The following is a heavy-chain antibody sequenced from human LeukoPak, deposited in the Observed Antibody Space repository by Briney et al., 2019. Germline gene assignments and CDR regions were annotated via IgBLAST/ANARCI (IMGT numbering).Heavy chain of an antibody. CDR3: ARGGYYGSGNDFRFDP. CDR1: GGSISSYY. D-gene: IGHD3-10*01. J-gene: IGHJ5*02. Sequence: SETLSLTCTVSGGSISSYYWSWIRQPPGPGLEWIGYIYYSGSTNYNPSLKSRVTISVETSKNQFSLKLKSVTAADTAVYYCARGGYYGSGNDFRFDPWGQGTLVTVSS. V-gene: IGHV4-59*01. CDR2: IYYSGST.